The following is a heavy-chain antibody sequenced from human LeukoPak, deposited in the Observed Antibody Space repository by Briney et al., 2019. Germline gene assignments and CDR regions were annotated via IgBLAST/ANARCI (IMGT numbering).Heavy chain of an antibody. J-gene: IGHJ3*02. CDR3: ASGEPREYQLLYTDAFDI. CDR2: ISAYNGNT. Sequence: ASVKVSCKASGYTFTSYGISWVRQAPGQGLEWMGWISAYNGNTNYAQKLQGRVTMTTDTSTSTAYMELRSLRSDDTAVYYCASGEPREYQLLYTDAFDIWGQGTMVTVSS. D-gene: IGHD2-2*02. V-gene: IGHV1-18*01. CDR1: GYTFTSYG.